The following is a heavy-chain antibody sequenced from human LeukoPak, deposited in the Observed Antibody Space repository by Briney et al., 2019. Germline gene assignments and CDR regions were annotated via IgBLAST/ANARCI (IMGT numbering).Heavy chain of an antibody. D-gene: IGHD5-24*01. CDR2: INHSGST. CDR1: GGSFSGYY. V-gene: IGHV4-34*01. J-gene: IGHJ4*02. Sequence: PSETLSLTCAVYGGSFSGYYRSWIRQPPGKGLEWIGEINHSGSTNYNPSLKSRVTISVDTSKNQFSLRLSSVTAADTAVFYCARHGRDGYNYRGVFDNWGQGTLVTVSS. CDR3: ARHGRDGYNYRGVFDN.